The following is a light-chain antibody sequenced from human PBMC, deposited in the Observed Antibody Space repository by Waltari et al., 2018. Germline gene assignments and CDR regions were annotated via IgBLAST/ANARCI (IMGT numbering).Light chain of an antibody. CDR1: QRLTKNY. CDR2: GAS. J-gene: IGKJ2*01. CDR3: QQYGSSVLYT. V-gene: IGKV3-20*01. Sequence: VLTQSPGTLSLSPGERATLSCRASQRLTKNYLAWYQQKPGQAPRLLIYGASGRAAGIPDRFSGSGSGTDFTLTISRLEPEDFAVYYCQQYGSSVLYTFGQGTKLEIK.